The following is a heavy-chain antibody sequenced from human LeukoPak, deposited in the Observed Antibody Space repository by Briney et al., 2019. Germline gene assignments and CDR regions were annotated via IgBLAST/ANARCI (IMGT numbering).Heavy chain of an antibody. CDR1: GGTFSSYA. D-gene: IGHD2-21*01. Sequence: SVKVSCKASGGTFSSYAISWVRQAPGQGLEWMGGIIPIFGTANYAQKFQGRVTITADESTSTAYMELSSLRSEDTAVYYCAIRRCGGECHPTNYYYYGIHVWGQGSTVTVSS. J-gene: IGHJ6*02. CDR2: IIPIFGTA. CDR3: AIRRCGGECHPTNYYYYGIHV. V-gene: IGHV1-69*13.